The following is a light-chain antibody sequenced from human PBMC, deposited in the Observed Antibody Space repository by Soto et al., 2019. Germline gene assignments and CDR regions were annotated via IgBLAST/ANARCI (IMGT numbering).Light chain of an antibody. Sequence: DIQMTQSPSTLSASVGDRVTITCRASQNVNQWLAWYQQKPGKAPTLLIYKTSTLEGGVPSRFSGGGSGTEFTLTISSLQPDDFATYYCQQYTSYPLTFGGGTKGEI. J-gene: IGKJ4*01. CDR2: KTS. CDR1: QNVNQW. CDR3: QQYTSYPLT. V-gene: IGKV1-5*03.